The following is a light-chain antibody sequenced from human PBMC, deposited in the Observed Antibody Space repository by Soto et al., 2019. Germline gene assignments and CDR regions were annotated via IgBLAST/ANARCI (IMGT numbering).Light chain of an antibody. J-gene: IGKJ1*01. CDR2: GAS. Sequence: EIVLTQSPGTLSLSPWERATLSCRASQSVSGSYLAWYQQKPGQAPRLFIYGASSRATGIPDRFSGTGSGTDFTLTISRLEPEDFAVYYCQHYGSSPRAFGQGTKVDI. CDR1: QSVSGSY. V-gene: IGKV3-20*01. CDR3: QHYGSSPRA.